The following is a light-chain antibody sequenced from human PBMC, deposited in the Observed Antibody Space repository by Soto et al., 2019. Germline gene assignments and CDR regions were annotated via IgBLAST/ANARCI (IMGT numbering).Light chain of an antibody. J-gene: IGLJ2*01. Sequence: QSALTQPASVSGSPGQSITISCTGTSSDVGGYKSVSWYQHHPGKAPKLMIYDVSNRPSGVSNRFSDSKSGNTASLTISGLQAEDEADYYCSSYTSSITLVFGGGTKVTVL. CDR2: DVS. CDR3: SSYTSSITLV. CDR1: SSDVGGYKS. V-gene: IGLV2-14*03.